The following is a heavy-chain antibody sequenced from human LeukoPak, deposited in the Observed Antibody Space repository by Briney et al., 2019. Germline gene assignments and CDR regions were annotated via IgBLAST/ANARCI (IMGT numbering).Heavy chain of an antibody. CDR2: ISYDGSNK. Sequence: GGSLRLSCAASGFTFSSYAMHWVRQAPGKGLEWVAVISYDGSNKYYADSVKGRFTISRDNSKNTLYLQMNSLRAEDTAVYYCAKDYFRGRFTGVGAVDYWGQGTLVTVSS. V-gene: IGHV3-30*04. CDR1: GFTFSSYA. D-gene: IGHD1-26*01. J-gene: IGHJ4*02. CDR3: AKDYFRGRFTGVGAVDY.